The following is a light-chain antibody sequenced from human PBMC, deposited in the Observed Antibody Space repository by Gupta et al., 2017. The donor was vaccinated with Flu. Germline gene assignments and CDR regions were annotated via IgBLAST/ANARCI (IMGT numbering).Light chain of an antibody. Sequence: SSEGGRYSLVSWYLHHSGKAPKRIFYEENKRPSGVSDRFSGSRTGNTASLTISGLQPEDAADYYCCSYAGSSSWVFGGGTKVTVL. CDR3: CSYAGSSSWV. CDR1: SSEGGRYSL. CDR2: EEN. V-gene: IGLV2-23*01. J-gene: IGLJ3*02.